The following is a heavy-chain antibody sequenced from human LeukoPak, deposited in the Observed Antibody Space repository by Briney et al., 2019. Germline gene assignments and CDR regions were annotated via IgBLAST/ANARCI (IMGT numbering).Heavy chain of an antibody. J-gene: IGHJ4*02. CDR1: GGSISSGGYY. CDR2: IYYSGST. CDR3: ARNGYSHGPPGYYFDY. D-gene: IGHD5-18*01. Sequence: SQTLSLTCTVFGGSISSGGYYWSWIRQHPGKGLEWIGYIYYSGSTYYNPSLKSRVTISVDTSKNQFSLKLSSVTAADTAVYYRARNGYSHGPPGYYFDYWGQGTLVTVSS. V-gene: IGHV4-31*03.